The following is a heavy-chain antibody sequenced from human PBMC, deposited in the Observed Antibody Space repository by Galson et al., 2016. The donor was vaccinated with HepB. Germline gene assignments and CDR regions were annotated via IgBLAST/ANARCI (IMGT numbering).Heavy chain of an antibody. CDR3: ARPQPTVVSPADTLDV. V-gene: IGHV5-51*03. J-gene: IGHJ3*01. CDR2: IFPDDSDS. CDR1: GYKFPIFY. Sequence: QSGAEVKKPGESLKISCNGSGYKFPIFYIAWVRQMPGKGLEWMGIIFPDDSDSIYSPSFEGQVTMSVDKSISTAYLHWNTLKTSDTAVYYCARPQPTVVSPADTLDVWGQGTLVTVSS. D-gene: IGHD4-23*01.